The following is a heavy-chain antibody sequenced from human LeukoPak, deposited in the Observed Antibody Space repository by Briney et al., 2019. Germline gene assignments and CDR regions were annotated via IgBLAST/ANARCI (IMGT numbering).Heavy chain of an antibody. V-gene: IGHV1-8*01. CDR1: GYTFTSYD. J-gene: IGHJ6*02. CDR3: ARGKYYDFWSGYYYYGMDV. Sequence: ASVKVSCKASGYTFTSYDINWLRQATGQGPEWMGWMNPNSGATGYAQKFQGRVTMTRNTSISTAYMELSSLRSEDTAVYYCARGKYYDFWSGYYYYGMDVWGQGTTVTVSS. D-gene: IGHD3-3*01. CDR2: MNPNSGAT.